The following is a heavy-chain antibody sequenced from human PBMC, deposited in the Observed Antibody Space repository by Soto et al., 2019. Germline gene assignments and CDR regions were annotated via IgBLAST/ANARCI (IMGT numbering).Heavy chain of an antibody. J-gene: IGHJ6*02. V-gene: IGHV3-21*01. CDR3: ERGEQWMTYYYYGMDV. CDR2: ISSSSSYI. D-gene: IGHD6-19*01. CDR1: GFTFSSYS. Sequence: GGSLRLSCAASGFTFSSYSMNWVRQAPGEGLEWVSSISSSSSYIYYADSVKGRFTISRDNAKNSLYLQMNSLRAEDTAVYYCERGEQWMTYYYYGMDVWGQGTTVTVSS.